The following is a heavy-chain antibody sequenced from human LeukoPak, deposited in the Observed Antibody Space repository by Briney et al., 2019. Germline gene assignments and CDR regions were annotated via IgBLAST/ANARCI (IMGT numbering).Heavy chain of an antibody. CDR3: ARGRLRKGIDY. CDR2: INQDGSEK. Sequence: PGGSLRLPCAASGFTFSSYWMNWLRQAPGKGLEWVANINQDGSEKFYVDSVKGRFTISRDNAKNSLYLQLNSLRAEDTAVYYCARGRLRKGIDYWGQGTLVTVSS. D-gene: IGHD4-17*01. CDR1: GFTFSSYW. J-gene: IGHJ4*02. V-gene: IGHV3-7*03.